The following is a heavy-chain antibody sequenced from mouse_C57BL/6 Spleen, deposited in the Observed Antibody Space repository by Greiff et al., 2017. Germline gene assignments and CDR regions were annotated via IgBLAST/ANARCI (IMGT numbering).Heavy chain of an antibody. J-gene: IGHJ3*01. CDR1: GYSITSGYY. Sequence: EVKLVESGPGLVKPSQSLSLTCSVTGYSITSGYYWNWIRQFPGNKLEWMGYISYDGSNNYNPSLKNRISITRDTSKNQFFLKLNSVTTEDTATYYCARGADYEFAYWGQGTLVTVSA. CDR3: ARGADYEFAY. CDR2: ISYDGSN. V-gene: IGHV3-6*01. D-gene: IGHD1-1*01.